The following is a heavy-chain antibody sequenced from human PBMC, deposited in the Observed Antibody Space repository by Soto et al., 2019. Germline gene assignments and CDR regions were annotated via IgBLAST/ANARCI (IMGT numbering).Heavy chain of an antibody. J-gene: IGHJ5*02. V-gene: IGHV4-61*01. CDR3: ARAPYDILTGYRVFRFDP. CDR1: GGSVSSGSYY. D-gene: IGHD3-9*01. Sequence: PSETLSLTCTVSGGSVSSGSYYWSWIRQPPGKGLEWIGYIYYSGSTNYNPSLKSRVTISVDTSKNQFSLKLSSVTAADTAVYYCARAPYDILTGYRVFRFDPWGQGTLVTVSS. CDR2: IYYSGST.